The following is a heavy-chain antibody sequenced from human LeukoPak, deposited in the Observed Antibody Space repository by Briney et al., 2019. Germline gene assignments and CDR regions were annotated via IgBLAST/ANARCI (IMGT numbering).Heavy chain of an antibody. CDR1: GGSISSSSYY. Sequence: PSETLSLTCTVSGGSISSSSYYWGWIRQPPGKGLEWIGSIYYSGTTYYNPSLKSRVTISVDTSKNQFSLRLSSVTAADTAVYYCARVISPYYYDSSGYYYAFDIWGQGTMVTVSS. J-gene: IGHJ3*02. D-gene: IGHD3-22*01. CDR3: ARVISPYYYDSSGYYYAFDI. V-gene: IGHV4-39*07. CDR2: IYYSGTT.